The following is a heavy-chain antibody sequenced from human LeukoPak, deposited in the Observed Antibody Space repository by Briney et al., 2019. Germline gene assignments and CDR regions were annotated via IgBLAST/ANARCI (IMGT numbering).Heavy chain of an antibody. CDR1: GGSVSSGSYH. J-gene: IGHJ4*02. V-gene: IGHV4-61*01. CDR3: ARSSGYDAYYFDY. Sequence: SETLSLTCTVSGGSVSSGSYHWSWIRQPPGKGLEWIGYNYYSGSTNYNPSLKSRVTISVDTSKNQFSLKLTSVTAADTAMYYCARSSGYDAYYFDYWGQGTLVTVSS. CDR2: NYYSGST. D-gene: IGHD5-12*01.